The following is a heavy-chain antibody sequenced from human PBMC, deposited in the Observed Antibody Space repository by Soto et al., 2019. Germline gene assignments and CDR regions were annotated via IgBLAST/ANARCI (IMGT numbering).Heavy chain of an antibody. V-gene: IGHV3-49*03. CDR3: TRDHYGDYGPSRIPDY. D-gene: IGHD4-17*01. CDR2: IRSKAYGGTP. J-gene: IGHJ4*02. CDR1: GFTFGDYA. Sequence: GGSLRLSCTASGFTFGDYAMSWFRQAPGKGLEWVGFIRSKAYGGTPGYAASVKGRFTISRDDSKSIAYLQMNSLKTEDTAVYYCTRDHYGDYGPSRIPDYWGQGTLVTVSS.